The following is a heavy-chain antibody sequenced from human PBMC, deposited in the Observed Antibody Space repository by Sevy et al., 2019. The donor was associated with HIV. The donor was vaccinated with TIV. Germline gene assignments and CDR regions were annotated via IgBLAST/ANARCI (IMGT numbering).Heavy chain of an antibody. V-gene: IGHV4-59*13. Sequence: SETLSLTCTVSGGSISSYYWSWIRQPPGKGLEWIEYIYYSGSTNYNPALKSRVTISVDTSKNQFSLKLSSVTAADTAVYYCARFGVVNPVYCYYGMDVWGQGTTVTVSS. D-gene: IGHD3-3*01. J-gene: IGHJ6*02. CDR1: GGSISSYY. CDR2: IYYSGST. CDR3: ARFGVVNPVYCYYGMDV.